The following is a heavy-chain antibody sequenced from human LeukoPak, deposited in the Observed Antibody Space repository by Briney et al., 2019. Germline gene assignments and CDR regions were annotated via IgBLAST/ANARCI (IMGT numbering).Heavy chain of an antibody. CDR2: ISTYNDKT. Sequence: GASVKVSCKASGYTFTGYYMHWVRQAPGQGLEWMGWISTYNDKTNYAQKLQGRVMMTTDTSTSTVYMELRSLRSDDTAVYYCARGGDDFWSGYSQDNSFNIWGQGTMVTVSS. V-gene: IGHV1-18*04. CDR3: ARGGDDFWSGYSQDNSFNI. D-gene: IGHD3-3*01. J-gene: IGHJ3*02. CDR1: GYTFTGYY.